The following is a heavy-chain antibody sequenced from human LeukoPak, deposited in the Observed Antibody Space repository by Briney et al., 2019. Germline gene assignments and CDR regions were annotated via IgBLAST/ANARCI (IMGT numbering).Heavy chain of an antibody. J-gene: IGHJ4*02. D-gene: IGHD3-9*01. CDR1: GFTFSSYA. V-gene: IGHV3-23*01. CDR2: ISGSCGST. CDR3: AKGDEYYAIFTCYFMHPGIDY. Sequence: GGSLRLSCAASGFTFSSYAMSWVRQAPGKGLEWVSAISGSCGSTYYADSVRGRFTISRDNSKNTLYLQMNSLRAEDTAVYYCAKGDEYYAIFTCYFMHPGIDYWGQGALVTVSS.